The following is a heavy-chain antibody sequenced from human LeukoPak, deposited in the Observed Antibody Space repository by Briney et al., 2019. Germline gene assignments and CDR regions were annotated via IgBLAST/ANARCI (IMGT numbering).Heavy chain of an antibody. CDR1: AFTFNNFA. J-gene: IGHJ4*02. CDR3: ARGPSSRSGKQDS. V-gene: IGHV3-30*08. Sequence: PGGSLTLSCTASAFTFNNFALHWVRQAQGKGLEWVAVISSNGNKIYYADSVRGRFTIFRDTSNKTVSLHMNDMRVEDTAFYYCARGPSSRSGKQDSWGRGTLVTVSS. D-gene: IGHD6-6*01. CDR2: ISSNGNKI.